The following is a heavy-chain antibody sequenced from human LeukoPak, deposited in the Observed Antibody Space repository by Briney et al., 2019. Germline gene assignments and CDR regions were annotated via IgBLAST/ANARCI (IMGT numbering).Heavy chain of an antibody. Sequence: ASVTVSCKASGYTFTNYDINWVRQAPGQGLEWMGWININSGNTGYAQKFQGRVTMTRDTSISTAYMEVSSLRYDDTAVYYCARVTGSIDYWGQGTLVTVSS. D-gene: IGHD1-26*01. V-gene: IGHV1-8*01. CDR3: ARVTGSIDY. CDR1: GYTFTNYD. J-gene: IGHJ4*02. CDR2: ININSGNT.